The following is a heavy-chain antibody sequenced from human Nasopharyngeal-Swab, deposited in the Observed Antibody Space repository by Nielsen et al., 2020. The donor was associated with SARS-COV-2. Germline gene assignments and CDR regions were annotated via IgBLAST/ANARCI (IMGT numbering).Heavy chain of an antibody. Sequence: WVRQAPGQGLEWMGGIIPIFGTANYAQKFQGRVTITADKSTSTAYVELSSLRSEDTAVYYCARDRATNYFDYWGQGTLVTVSS. J-gene: IGHJ4*02. V-gene: IGHV1-69*06. CDR3: ARDRATNYFDY. CDR2: IIPIFGTA.